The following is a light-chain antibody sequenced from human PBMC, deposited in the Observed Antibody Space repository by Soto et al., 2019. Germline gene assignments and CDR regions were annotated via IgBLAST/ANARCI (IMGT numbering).Light chain of an antibody. CDR1: QSVANN. Sequence: EIVMTQSPVTLSLSPGDRATLSCRASQSVANNLGWFQQRPGQAPRLLVSGASATATGIPARFSGSGAGTEFTLTISSRQSEDFAVYYCQQYGDWPRTFGQGTKVEIK. CDR2: GAS. CDR3: QQYGDWPRT. J-gene: IGKJ1*01. V-gene: IGKV3-15*01.